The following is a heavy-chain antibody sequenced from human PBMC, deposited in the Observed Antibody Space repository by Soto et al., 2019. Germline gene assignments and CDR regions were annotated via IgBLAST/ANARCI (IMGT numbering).Heavy chain of an antibody. V-gene: IGHV1-69*06. D-gene: IGHD3-22*01. Sequence: SVKVSCKASGGTFGSDAITWVRQAPGQELAWVGRIIPIFGTTNYAQNLQGRVTISADKSTLTSYMELHSLTSDDTALYYCARGSTDSGYYTNWLEPWGQGTQVTVSS. CDR3: ARGSTDSGYYTNWLEP. J-gene: IGHJ5*02. CDR1: GGTFGSDA. CDR2: IIPIFGTT.